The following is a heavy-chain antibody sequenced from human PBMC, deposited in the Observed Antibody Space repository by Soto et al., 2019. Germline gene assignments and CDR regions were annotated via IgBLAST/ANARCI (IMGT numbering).Heavy chain of an antibody. J-gene: IGHJ4*02. Sequence: SETLSLTCTVSGGSTSSYYWSWIRQPPGKGLEWIGYIHYSGSANYNPSLMSRVTISVDSSKNQFSLKLSSVTAADTAVYYCARDQNGSPHFDYWGQGTLVTVSS. V-gene: IGHV4-59*01. CDR1: GGSTSSYY. D-gene: IGHD1-26*01. CDR3: ARDQNGSPHFDY. CDR2: IHYSGSA.